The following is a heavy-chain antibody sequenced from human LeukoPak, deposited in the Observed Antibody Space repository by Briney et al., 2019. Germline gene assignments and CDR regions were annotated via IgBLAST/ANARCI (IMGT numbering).Heavy chain of an antibody. CDR1: GFTFSSYV. D-gene: IGHD6-6*01. CDR3: ARDEAAIAARTVYFDY. V-gene: IGHV3-30-3*01. CDR2: TSYDGSNQ. J-gene: IGHJ4*02. Sequence: GGSLRLSCAPSGFTFSSYVMHWVRQAPGKGLEWVAVTSYDGSNQHYADSVKGRFTISRDNSKNTLYLQMNSLRPEDTAVYYCARDEAAIAARTVYFDYWGQGTLVTVSS.